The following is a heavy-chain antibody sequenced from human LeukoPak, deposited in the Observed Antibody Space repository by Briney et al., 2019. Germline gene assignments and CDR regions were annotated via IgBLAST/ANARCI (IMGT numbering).Heavy chain of an antibody. Sequence: ASVKVSCKASGYTFTSYGISWVRQAPGQGLGGMGWISAYNGNTKYAQNLQGRVTLTTDTSTSTAYMELRSLRSDDTAVYYCARDESRGPYYFDNWGQGTLVTVSS. V-gene: IGHV1-18*01. J-gene: IGHJ4*02. CDR3: ARDESRGPYYFDN. CDR1: GYTFTSYG. CDR2: ISAYNGNT.